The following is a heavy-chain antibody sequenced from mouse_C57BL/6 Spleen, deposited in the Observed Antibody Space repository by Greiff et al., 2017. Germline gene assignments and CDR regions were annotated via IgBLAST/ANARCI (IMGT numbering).Heavy chain of an antibody. CDR2: IHTNSGRT. J-gene: IGHJ2*01. CDR1: GYTFTSYW. V-gene: IGHV1-64*01. D-gene: IGHD1-1*01. Sequence: VQLQQPGAELVTPGASVKLSCRASGYTFTSYWMHWVKQSPGQGLEWIGMIHTNSGRTNYNEKFKSKATLTVDKSSSTAYMQLSSLTSEDSAVYYCARGRVVDYWGQGTTLTVSS. CDR3: ARGRVVDY.